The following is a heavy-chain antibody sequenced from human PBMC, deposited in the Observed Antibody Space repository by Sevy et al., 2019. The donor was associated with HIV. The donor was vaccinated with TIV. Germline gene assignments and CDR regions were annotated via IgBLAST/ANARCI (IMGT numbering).Heavy chain of an antibody. CDR3: ARDKREAYFDGSTSSDAFDI. Sequence: GGSLRLSCAGSGFTFSRSSMNWVRQAPGKGLEWVSSISSSSNYIYYADSVKGRFTISRDNAKNSLLLLMNSLRAEDTAVYYCARDKREAYFDGSTSSDAFDIGGQGTLVTVSS. J-gene: IGHJ3*02. CDR1: GFTFSRSS. CDR2: ISSSSNYI. D-gene: IGHD3-22*01. V-gene: IGHV3-21*01.